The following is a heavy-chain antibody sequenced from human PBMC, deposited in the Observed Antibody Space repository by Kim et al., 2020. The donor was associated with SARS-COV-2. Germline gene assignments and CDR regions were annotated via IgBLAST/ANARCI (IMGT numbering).Heavy chain of an antibody. CDR3: ARSLNYYDSSGDAFDI. CDR2: IYHSGST. V-gene: IGHV4-4*02. Sequence: SETLSLTCAVSGGSISSSNWWSWVLQPPGKGLEWIGEIYHSGSTNYNPSLKSRVTISVDKSKNQFSLKLSSVTAADTAVYYCARSLNYYDSSGDAFDIWGQGTMVTVSS. CDR1: GGSISSSNW. D-gene: IGHD3-22*01. J-gene: IGHJ3*02.